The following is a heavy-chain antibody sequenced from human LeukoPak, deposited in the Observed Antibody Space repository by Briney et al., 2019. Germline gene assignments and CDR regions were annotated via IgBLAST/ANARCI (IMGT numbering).Heavy chain of an antibody. CDR3: ARHVGDWGEEYYYYYMDV. J-gene: IGHJ6*03. CDR2: VYTGGST. D-gene: IGHD3/OR15-3a*01. CDR1: GGSISSYY. Sequence: SETLSLTCTVSGGSISSYYWSWIRQPAGKGLEWIGRVYTGGSTNYNPSLKSRVTVSVDTSKNQFSLKLSSVTAADTAVYYCARHVGDWGEEYYYYYMDVWGKGTTVTVSS. V-gene: IGHV4-4*07.